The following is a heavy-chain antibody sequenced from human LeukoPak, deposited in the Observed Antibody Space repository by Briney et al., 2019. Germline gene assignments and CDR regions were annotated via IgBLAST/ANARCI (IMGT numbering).Heavy chain of an antibody. Sequence: PGGSLRLSCAASGFTFDYDAMHWVRQAPGKGLEWVSRISSDGRTTNYADSVMGRFIISRDNAKNMLFLQMNSLSADDTAVYYCAGTTTTCCNQWGQGTLVTVSS. D-gene: IGHD4-4*01. J-gene: IGHJ4*02. CDR2: ISSDGRTT. V-gene: IGHV3-74*01. CDR1: GFTFDYDA. CDR3: AGTTTTCCNQ.